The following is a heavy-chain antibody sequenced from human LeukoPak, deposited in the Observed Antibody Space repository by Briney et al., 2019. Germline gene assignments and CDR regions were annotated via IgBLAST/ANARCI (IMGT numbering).Heavy chain of an antibody. V-gene: IGHV3-48*01. Sequence: GGSLRLSCAASGFTFSSYAMSWVRQAPGKGLEWVSYISSSSSTIYYADSVKGRFTISRDNAKNSLYLQMNSLRAEDTAVYYCARDFLVGALDFDYWGQGTLVTVSS. CDR2: ISSSSSTI. J-gene: IGHJ4*02. D-gene: IGHD1-26*01. CDR1: GFTFSSYA. CDR3: ARDFLVGALDFDY.